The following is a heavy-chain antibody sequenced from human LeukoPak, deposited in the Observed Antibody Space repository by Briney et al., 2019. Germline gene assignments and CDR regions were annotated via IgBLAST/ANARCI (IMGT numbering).Heavy chain of an antibody. V-gene: IGHV1-69*01. D-gene: IGHD2-15*01. CDR3: ASGYCSGGSCYRVEPDY. J-gene: IGHJ4*02. CDR1: GGTFSSYA. CDR2: IIPIFGTA. Sequence: SVKVSCKASGGTFSSYAISWVRQAPEQGLEWMGGIIPIFGTANYAQKFQGRVTITADESTSTAYMELSSLRSEDTAVYYCASGYCSGGSCYRVEPDYWGQGTLVTVSS.